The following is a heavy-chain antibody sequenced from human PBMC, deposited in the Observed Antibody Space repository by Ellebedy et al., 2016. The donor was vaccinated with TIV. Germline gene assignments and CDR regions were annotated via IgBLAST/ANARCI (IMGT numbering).Heavy chain of an antibody. Sequence: GSLRLXCTVSGGSISSSSYYWGWIRQPPGKGLEWIGSIYYSGSTYCNPSLKSRVTISVDTSKNQFSLKLSSVTAADTAVYYCARRHSSGWYEGYWGQGTLVTVSS. D-gene: IGHD6-19*01. V-gene: IGHV4-39*07. CDR2: IYYSGST. CDR3: ARRHSSGWYEGY. CDR1: GGSISSSSYY. J-gene: IGHJ4*02.